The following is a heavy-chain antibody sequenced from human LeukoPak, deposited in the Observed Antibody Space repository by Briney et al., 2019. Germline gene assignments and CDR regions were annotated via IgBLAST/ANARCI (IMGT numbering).Heavy chain of an antibody. Sequence: GGSLRLSCAASGFTFSSYGMHWVRQAPGKGLEWVSFIRCDGSDKYYADSVKGRFTISRDNSKNTLYLQMKSLRAEDTAVYYCAKDSWEVGATSEIDYWGQGTLVTVSS. J-gene: IGHJ4*02. D-gene: IGHD1-26*01. CDR1: GFTFSSYG. V-gene: IGHV3-30*02. CDR3: AKDSWEVGATSEIDY. CDR2: IRCDGSDK.